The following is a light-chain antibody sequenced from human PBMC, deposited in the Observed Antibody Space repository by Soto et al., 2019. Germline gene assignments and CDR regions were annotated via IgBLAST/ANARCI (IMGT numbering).Light chain of an antibody. CDR2: RAS. Sequence: EIVVAQSQGTLSLSPGERATLSCRASQSVSSSYLAWYQQKPGQAPRLLIYRASARATGVPARFSGSGSGTEFTLTISSLQSEDFVVYYCQQRPNWPPKWTRGQGTKVDIK. V-gene: IGKV3D-20*02. J-gene: IGKJ1*01. CDR3: QQRPNWPPKWT. CDR1: QSVSSSY.